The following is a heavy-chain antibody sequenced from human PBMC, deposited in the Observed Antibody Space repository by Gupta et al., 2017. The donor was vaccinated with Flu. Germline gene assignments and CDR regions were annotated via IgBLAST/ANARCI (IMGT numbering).Heavy chain of an antibody. Sequence: EVQLLESGGGLVQPGGSLRLSCAASGFTFSNYPVSWVRQAPGKGLEWVSSISDSGDTTFYTDSVKGRFTISRDNSKNTLYLQMNSLRAEDTALYYCANRKSSDWYGVGDYWGQGTLVTVSS. J-gene: IGHJ4*02. V-gene: IGHV3-23*01. CDR2: ISDSGDTT. D-gene: IGHD6-19*01. CDR1: GFTFSNYP. CDR3: ANRKSSDWYGVGDY.